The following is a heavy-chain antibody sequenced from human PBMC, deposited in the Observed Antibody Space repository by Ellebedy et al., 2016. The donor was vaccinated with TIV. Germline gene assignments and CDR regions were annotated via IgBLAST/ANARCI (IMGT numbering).Heavy chain of an antibody. J-gene: IGHJ5*02. Sequence: PGGSLRLSCAASGFTFSSYGMHWVRQAPGKGLEWVAVIWYDGSNKYYADSVKGRFTISRDNSKNTLYLQMNSLRAEDTAVYYCARGITIYNRGNNWFDPWGQGTLVTVSS. CDR3: ARGITIYNRGNNWFDP. CDR2: IWYDGSNK. CDR1: GFTFSSYG. V-gene: IGHV3-33*08. D-gene: IGHD3-3*01.